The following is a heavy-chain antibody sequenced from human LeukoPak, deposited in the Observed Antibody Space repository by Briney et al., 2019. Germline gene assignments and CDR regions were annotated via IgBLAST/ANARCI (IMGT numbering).Heavy chain of an antibody. CDR3: ARAPRD. CDR1: GGSFSGYY. CDR2: INHSGST. Sequence: PSETLSLTCPVYGGSFSGYYWSWIRQPPGKGLEWIGEINHSGSTNYNPSLKSRVTISVDTSKNQFSLKLSSVTAADTAVYYCARAPRDWGQGTLVTVSS. J-gene: IGHJ4*02. V-gene: IGHV4-34*01.